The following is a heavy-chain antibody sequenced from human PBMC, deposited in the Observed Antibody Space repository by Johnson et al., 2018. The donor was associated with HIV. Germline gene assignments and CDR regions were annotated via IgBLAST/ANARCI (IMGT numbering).Heavy chain of an antibody. D-gene: IGHD6-6*01. CDR1: GFTFSSYA. CDR2: ISGSGGST. V-gene: IGHV3-23*01. Sequence: VQLLESGGGLVQPGGSLRLSCAASGFTFSSYARSWVRQAPGKGLEWVSGISGSGGSTYNADSVQGRFTISRDNSKNTLYLQMGSLRAEDMAVYYCAREGRGSSSGAFDIWGQGTMVTVSS. J-gene: IGHJ3*02. CDR3: AREGRGSSSGAFDI.